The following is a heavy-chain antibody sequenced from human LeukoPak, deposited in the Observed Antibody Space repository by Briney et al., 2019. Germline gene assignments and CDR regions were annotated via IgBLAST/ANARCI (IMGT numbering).Heavy chain of an antibody. CDR2: ISSSSSTI. CDR1: GFNFNNAW. CDR3: ARDISAAMVL. J-gene: IGHJ4*02. Sequence: GGSLRLSCVASGFNFNNAWMSWVRQAPGKGLEWVSYISSSSSTIYYADSVKGRFTISRDNAKNSLYLQMNSLRDEDTAVYYCARDISAAMVLWGQGTLVTVSS. V-gene: IGHV3-48*02. D-gene: IGHD5-18*01.